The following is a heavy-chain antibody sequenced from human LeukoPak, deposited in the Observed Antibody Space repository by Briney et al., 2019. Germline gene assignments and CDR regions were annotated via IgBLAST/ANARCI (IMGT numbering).Heavy chain of an antibody. D-gene: IGHD3-10*01. CDR2: INPSGGST. CDR1: GYTFTSYY. V-gene: IGHV1-46*01. Sequence: ASVKVSCKASGYTFTSYYMHWVRQAPGQGLEWMGIINPSGGSTSYAQKFQGRVTMTRDVSTSTVYMELSSLRSEDTAVYYCARVPKRGNYYGSGSREGENDYWGQGTLVTVSS. CDR3: ARVPKRGNYYGSGSREGENDY. J-gene: IGHJ4*02.